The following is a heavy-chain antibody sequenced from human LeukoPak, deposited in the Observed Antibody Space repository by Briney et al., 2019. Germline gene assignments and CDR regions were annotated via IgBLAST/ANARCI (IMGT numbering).Heavy chain of an antibody. J-gene: IGHJ4*02. V-gene: IGHV3-33*06. CDR1: GFTFSTFA. CDR2: IWSDGSNQ. Sequence: PGGSLRLSCAASGFTFSTFAMHWVRQAPGKGLEWVAVIWSDGSNQYYADSVRGRFTISRDNSNNTLYLPMNSLRAEDTAVYYCAKGLDGSGSYSPLDYWGQGTLVTVSS. CDR3: AKGLDGSGSYSPLDY. D-gene: IGHD3-10*01.